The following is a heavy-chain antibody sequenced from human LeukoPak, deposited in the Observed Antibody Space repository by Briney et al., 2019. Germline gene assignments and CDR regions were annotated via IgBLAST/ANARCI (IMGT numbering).Heavy chain of an antibody. V-gene: IGHV4-4*07. D-gene: IGHD6-13*01. CDR1: GVSVTSYY. J-gene: IGHJ4*02. CDR3: ARFTKDSSSSSGYYFHY. Sequence: SETLSLTCTVSGVSVTSYYWSWLRQPAGKGLEWIGRIYTSGSTSYNPSLRGRLTMSVDTSKNQFSLNLSSVTAADTAVYYCARFTKDSSSSSGYYFHYWGQGTLVTVSS. CDR2: IYTSGST.